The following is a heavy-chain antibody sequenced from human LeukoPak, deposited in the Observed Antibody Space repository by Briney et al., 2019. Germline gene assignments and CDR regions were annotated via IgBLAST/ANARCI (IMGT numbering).Heavy chain of an antibody. Sequence: GGSLRLSCAASGLTFSSYSFNWVRQAPGKGLEWVSSITPTSSYIYYADSVKGRFTISRGNAKNSLYLQMNSLRAEDTAVYYCARLRRNNDNSGYYYYYDYWGQGTLVTVSS. CDR3: ARLRRNNDNSGYYYYYDY. V-gene: IGHV3-21*01. CDR1: GLTFSSYS. J-gene: IGHJ4*02. CDR2: ITPTSSYI. D-gene: IGHD3-22*01.